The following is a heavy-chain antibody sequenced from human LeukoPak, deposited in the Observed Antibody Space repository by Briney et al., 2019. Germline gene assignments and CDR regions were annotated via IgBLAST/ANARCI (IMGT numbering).Heavy chain of an antibody. CDR1: GGSISSSNW. CDR3: ARRGYLDY. J-gene: IGHJ4*02. CDR2: IYGGT. Sequence: SGTLSLTCAVSGGSISSSNWWSWIRQPPGKGLEWIGYIYGGTNYNPSLKSRVTISVDTSKNQFSLKLSSVTAADTAVYYCARRGYLDYWGQGTLVPVS. V-gene: IGHV4-4*02.